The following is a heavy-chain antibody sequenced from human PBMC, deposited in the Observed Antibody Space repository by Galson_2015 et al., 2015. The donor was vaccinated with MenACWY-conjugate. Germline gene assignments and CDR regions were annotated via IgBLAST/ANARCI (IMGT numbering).Heavy chain of an antibody. CDR1: GFRFGDYA. CDR2: VSGSGGST. J-gene: IGHJ5*02. CDR3: AKDLRTIFQLVFDL. D-gene: IGHD3-10*01. Sequence: LRLSCAGSGFRFGDYALTWVRQAPGKGLEWISTVSGSGGSTYYADSVKGRFTISRDNSKNTLFLQMTSLRADDTAIYYCAKDLRTIFQLVFDLWGQGTLVIVSS. V-gene: IGHV3-23*01.